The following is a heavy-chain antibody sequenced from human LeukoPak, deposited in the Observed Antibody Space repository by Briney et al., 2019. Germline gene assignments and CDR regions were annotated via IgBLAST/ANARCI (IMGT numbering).Heavy chain of an antibody. D-gene: IGHD1-26*01. CDR3: TRDEGRIVGATTKYYFDY. J-gene: IGHJ4*02. CDR2: IRSKAYGGTT. CDR1: GFTFGDYA. V-gene: IGHV3-49*04. Sequence: GGSLRLSCTASGFTFGDYAMSWVRQAPGKGLEWVGFIRSKAYGGTTEYAASVKGRFTISRDDSKSIAYLQMNSLKTEDTAVYYCTRDEGRIVGATTKYYFDYWGQGTLVTVSS.